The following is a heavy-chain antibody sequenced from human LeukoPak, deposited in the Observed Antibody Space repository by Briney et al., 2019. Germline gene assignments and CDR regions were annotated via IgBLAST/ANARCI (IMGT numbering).Heavy chain of an antibody. J-gene: IGHJ4*02. D-gene: IGHD6-19*01. CDR2: ISGSGGST. V-gene: IGHV3-23*01. Sequence: GGTLRLSCAASGFTFSSYAMSWVRQAPGKGLEWVSAISGSGGSTYYADSVKGRFTISRDNSKNTLYLQMNSLRAEDTAVYYCAKGHSSGYHIIDYWGQGTLVTVSS. CDR3: AKGHSSGYHIIDY. CDR1: GFTFSSYA.